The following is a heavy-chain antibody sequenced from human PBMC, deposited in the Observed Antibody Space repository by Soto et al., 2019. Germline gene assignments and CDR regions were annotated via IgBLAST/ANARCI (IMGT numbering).Heavy chain of an antibody. D-gene: IGHD3-16*01. J-gene: IGHJ4*02. CDR3: RLNKEVFDY. CDR1: GYTFTSYG. V-gene: IGHV1-18*01. Sequence: GXXVKVSCKASGYTFTSYGISWVRQAPGQXXXXXXXXTXXXRNXXYEXXXXXXVNXXXXXXTSKAYMELRRLRSDDTAVYYCRLNKEVFDYWGQGTMVTVYS. CDR2: XTXXXRNX.